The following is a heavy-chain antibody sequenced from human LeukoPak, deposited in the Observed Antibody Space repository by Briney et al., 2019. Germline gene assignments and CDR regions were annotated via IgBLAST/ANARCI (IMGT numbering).Heavy chain of an antibody. CDR1: GGSISNYY. D-gene: IGHD6-19*01. CDR2: IYYSGST. CDR3: ARRTIAVGDAFDI. Sequence: PSETLSLTCTVSGGSISNYYWSWIRQPPGKGLEWIGYIYYSGSTNYNPSLKSRVTISVDTSKNQFSLKLSSVTAADTAVYYCARRTIAVGDAFDIWGQGTMVTVSS. V-gene: IGHV4-59*08. J-gene: IGHJ3*02.